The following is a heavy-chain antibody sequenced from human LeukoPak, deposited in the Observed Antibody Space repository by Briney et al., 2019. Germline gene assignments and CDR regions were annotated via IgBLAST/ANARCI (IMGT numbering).Heavy chain of an antibody. V-gene: IGHV4-59*01. Sequence: PSETLSLTCTVSGGSISSYYWSWIRQPPGKGPEWIGYIYYSGSTNYNPSLKSRVTISVDTSKNQFSLKLSSVTAADTAVYYCARLDSSSWYYYYYGMDVWGQGTTVTVSS. D-gene: IGHD6-13*01. CDR2: IYYSGST. CDR1: GGSISSYY. J-gene: IGHJ6*02. CDR3: ARLDSSSWYYYYYGMDV.